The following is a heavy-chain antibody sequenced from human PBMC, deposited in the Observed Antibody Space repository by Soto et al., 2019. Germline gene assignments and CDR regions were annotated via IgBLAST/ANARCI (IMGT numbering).Heavy chain of an antibody. CDR2: IYPGDSES. CDR1: GYSFTGYW. J-gene: IGHJ4*02. V-gene: IGHV5-51*01. Sequence: GVSLKISCKGSGYSFTGYWIAWVRQMPGKGLEWMGIIYPGDSESRYSPSFQGQVTISADKSISTAYLQWSSLKASDTAMYYCARLRGRSFGYWGQGTLVTVSS. D-gene: IGHD2-15*01. CDR3: ARLRGRSFGY.